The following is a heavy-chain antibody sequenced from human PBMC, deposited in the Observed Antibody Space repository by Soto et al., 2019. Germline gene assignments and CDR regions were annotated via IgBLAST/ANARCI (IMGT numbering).Heavy chain of an antibody. Sequence: QVQLVQSGAEVKKPGSSVKVSCKASGGTFSSYAISWVRQAPGQGLEWMGGIIPIFGTAHYAQKVQGRVTIAADESTSRAYMELSSLRSEDTAVYYCARGAGWDDCSGGSCYCVYWGQGTLVTVSS. V-gene: IGHV1-69*12. CDR2: IIPIFGTA. CDR1: GGTFSSYA. CDR3: ARGAGWDDCSGGSCYCVY. J-gene: IGHJ4*02. D-gene: IGHD2-15*01.